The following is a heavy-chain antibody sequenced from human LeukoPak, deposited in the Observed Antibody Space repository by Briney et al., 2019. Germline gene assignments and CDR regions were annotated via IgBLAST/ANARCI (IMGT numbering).Heavy chain of an antibody. Sequence: SQTLSLTCTVSGGSISRGDYYWSWIRQPPGKGLEWIAYMYYSGSTYYNPSLKSRVTMSADTSKNQLSLKLSSVTAADTAVYYCARPYYYDSRIDPWGQGILVTASS. D-gene: IGHD3-22*01. CDR1: GGSISRGDYY. CDR3: ARPYYYDSRIDP. J-gene: IGHJ5*02. CDR2: MYYSGST. V-gene: IGHV4-30-4*01.